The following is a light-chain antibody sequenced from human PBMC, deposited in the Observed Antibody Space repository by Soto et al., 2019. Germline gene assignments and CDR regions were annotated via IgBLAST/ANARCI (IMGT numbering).Light chain of an antibody. CDR1: SSDVGGYIS. Sequence: QSALTQPASVSGSPGQSITISCTGTSSDVGGYISVSWYQQHPGKAPKLMIYDVTNRPSGVSNRFSGSKSGNTASLTISGLQAEDEADYYCSSYLGSSTLVLFGGGTKLTVL. V-gene: IGLV2-14*01. CDR2: DVT. J-gene: IGLJ2*01. CDR3: SSYLGSSTLVL.